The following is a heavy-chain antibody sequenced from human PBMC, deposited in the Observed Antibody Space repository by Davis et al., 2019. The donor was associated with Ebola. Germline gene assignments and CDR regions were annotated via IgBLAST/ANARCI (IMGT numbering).Heavy chain of an antibody. V-gene: IGHV3-15*01. CDR2: IKSKSDGGTA. CDR1: GFTLSYAW. Sequence: PGGSLRLSCAASGFTLSYAWMSWVRQAPGKGLEWVGRIKSKSDGGTADYAAPVRGRFTISRDDSKSTLYLQMNSLKTEDTAVYYCVKWRYARFDYWGQGTLVTVSS. CDR3: VKWRYARFDY. D-gene: IGHD1-26*01. J-gene: IGHJ4*02.